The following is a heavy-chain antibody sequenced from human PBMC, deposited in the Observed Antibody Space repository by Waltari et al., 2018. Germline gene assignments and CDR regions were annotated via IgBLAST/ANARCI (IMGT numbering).Heavy chain of an antibody. CDR2: ISAYNGNT. Sequence: QVQLVPSGAEVKKPGASVKVSCKASGYTFTSYGISWVRQAPGQGLEWMGWISAYNGNTNYAQKLQGRVTMTTDTSTSTAYMELRSLRSDDTAVYYCARDYTGITATVHFDYWGQGTLVTVSS. V-gene: IGHV1-18*01. CDR3: ARDYTGITATVHFDY. D-gene: IGHD1-20*01. CDR1: GYTFTSYG. J-gene: IGHJ4*02.